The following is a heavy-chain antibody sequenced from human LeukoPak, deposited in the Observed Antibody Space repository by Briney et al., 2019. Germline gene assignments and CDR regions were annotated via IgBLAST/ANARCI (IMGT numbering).Heavy chain of an antibody. CDR3: ARYYGSGSCLDY. V-gene: IGHV4-59*12. Sequence: PSETLSLTCTVSGGSISSYYWSWIRQPPGKGLEWIGYIYYSGSTNYNPSLKSRVTISVDKSKNQFSLKLSSVTAADTAVYYCARYYGSGSCLDYWGQGTLVTVSS. D-gene: IGHD3-10*01. J-gene: IGHJ4*02. CDR1: GGSISSYY. CDR2: IYYSGST.